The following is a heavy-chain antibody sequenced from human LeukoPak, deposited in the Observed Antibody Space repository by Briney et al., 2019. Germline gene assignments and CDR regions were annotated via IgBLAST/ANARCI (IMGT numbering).Heavy chain of an antibody. D-gene: IGHD3-22*01. CDR1: GFTFSSYW. CDR2: IKQDESEK. CDR3: ARAGCSLYYYDSSGQIHYFDY. V-gene: IGHV3-7*01. J-gene: IGHJ4*02. Sequence: GGSLRLSCAASGFTFSSYWMSWVRQAPGKGLEWVANIKQDESEKYYVDSVKGRFTISRDNAKNSLYLQMNSLRAEDTAVYYCARAGCSLYYYDSSGQIHYFDYWGQGTLVTVSS.